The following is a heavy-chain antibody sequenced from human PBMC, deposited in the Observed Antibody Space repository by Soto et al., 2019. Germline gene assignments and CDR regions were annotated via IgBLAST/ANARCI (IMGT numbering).Heavy chain of an antibody. J-gene: IGHJ5*02. CDR2: IIPILGIA. CDR1: GGTFSSYT. V-gene: IGHV1-69*08. D-gene: IGHD3-9*01. CDR3: ARDTAFYDILTGYSTRFDP. Sequence: QVQLVQSGAEVKKPGSSVKVSCKASGGTFSSYTISWVRQAPGQGLEWMGRIIPILGIANYAQKFQGRVTITADKSTSTAYMELNSLRSEDTAVYYCARDTAFYDILTGYSTRFDPWGQGTLVTVSS.